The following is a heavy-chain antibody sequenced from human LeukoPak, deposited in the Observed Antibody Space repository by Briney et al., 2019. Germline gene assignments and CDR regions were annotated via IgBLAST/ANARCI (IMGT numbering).Heavy chain of an antibody. CDR2: ISAYNGNT. D-gene: IGHD3-16*02. CDR1: GYPFSSYA. J-gene: IGHJ6*04. CDR3: ARRSIVPNWYYYGMDV. V-gene: IGHV1-18*04. Sequence: APVKVSCKASGYPFSSYAVSWVGQAPRHRLEWMGWISAYNGNTNYAQKFQGRINMTIDTSTTTAYMELRSLRSDDTAVYYCARRSIVPNWYYYGMDVWGKGTTVTVSS.